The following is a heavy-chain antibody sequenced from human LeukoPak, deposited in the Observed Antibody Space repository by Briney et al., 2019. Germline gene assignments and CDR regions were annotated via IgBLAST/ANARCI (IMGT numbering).Heavy chain of an antibody. J-gene: IGHJ6*02. D-gene: IGHD2-2*01. CDR3: ASLSLPYCSSTSCSTYYYYGMDV. Sequence: GESLRLSCAASGFTFSSYGMHWVRQAPGKGLEWVAVIWYDGSNKYYADSVKGLYTISRDNSKNTLYLQMNSLRAEDTAVYYCASLSLPYCSSTSCSTYYYYGMDVWGQGTTVTVSS. CDR2: IWYDGSNK. V-gene: IGHV3-33*01. CDR1: GFTFSSYG.